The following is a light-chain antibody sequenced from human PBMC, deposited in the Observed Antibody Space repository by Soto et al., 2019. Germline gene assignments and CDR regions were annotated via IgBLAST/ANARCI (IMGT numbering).Light chain of an antibody. Sequence: EIVLTQSPGTMSLFPGERATLSCRANQSVSSSFLAWYQQKPGQAPRLLIYGASSMATGIPDRFSGSRSGTDFSITISRLEHKHFAVYYCKQYGPSLKRTFGQGTKVGVK. CDR2: GAS. CDR3: KQYGPSLKRT. CDR1: QSVSSSF. J-gene: IGKJ1*01. V-gene: IGKV3-20*01.